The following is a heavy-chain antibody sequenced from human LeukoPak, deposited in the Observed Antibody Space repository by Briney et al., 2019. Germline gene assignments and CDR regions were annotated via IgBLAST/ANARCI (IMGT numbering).Heavy chain of an antibody. CDR2: IYYSGST. J-gene: IGHJ4*02. CDR3: ARGHYGSGTGTYPD. CDR1: GASLSPNY. Sequence: SETLSLTCTVSGASLSPNYWSWIRQPPGKGLEWIGYIYYSGSTDYNPFLKSRVTISVDTSKNQVSLKLNSVTAADTAVYYCARGHYGSGTGTYPDWGQGTLVTVSS. V-gene: IGHV4-59*01. D-gene: IGHD3-10*01.